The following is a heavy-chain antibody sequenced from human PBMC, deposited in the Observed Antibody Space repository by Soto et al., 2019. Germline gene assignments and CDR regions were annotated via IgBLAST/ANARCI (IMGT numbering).Heavy chain of an antibody. V-gene: IGHV3-74*03. J-gene: IGHJ4*02. Sequence: WGSLRLSCAASGFTFSSCWMNWVRQAPGEGLVWVARINRDGSTTTYADSVKGRFTISRDNAKNTLYLQMNSLRAEDTAVYYSARDLTVTTSKFDYWGQGTLVTVSS. CDR3: ARDLTVTTSKFDY. CDR2: INRDGSTT. CDR1: GFTFSSCW. D-gene: IGHD4-4*01.